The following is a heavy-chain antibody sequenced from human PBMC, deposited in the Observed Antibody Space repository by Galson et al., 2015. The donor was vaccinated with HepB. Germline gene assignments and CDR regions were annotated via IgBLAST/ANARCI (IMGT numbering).Heavy chain of an antibody. J-gene: IGHJ6*02. CDR2: ISYDGSNK. Sequence: SLRLSCEASGFTFSSYPMHWVRQAPGKGLEWVAFISYDGSNKYYADYVKGRFTISRDKSKNTLYLQMNSLRVEDTAVYYCARERGVIVPAAMPGTTWYYYGMDVWGQGTPVTVSS. CDR3: ARERGVIVPAAMPGTTWYYYGMDV. D-gene: IGHD2-2*01. V-gene: IGHV3-30-3*01. CDR1: GFTFSSYP.